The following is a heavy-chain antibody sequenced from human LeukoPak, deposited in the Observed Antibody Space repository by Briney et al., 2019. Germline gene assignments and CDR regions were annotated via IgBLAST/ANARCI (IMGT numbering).Heavy chain of an antibody. V-gene: IGHV3-30*18. CDR3: AKDSNRIVGAYIDY. D-gene: IGHD1-26*01. CDR1: GFTFCSYG. CDR2: ISYDGSNK. Sequence: HPGRSLRLSCAASGFTFCSYGMHWVRQAPGKGLEWVAVISYDGSNKYYADSVKGRFTISRDNSKNTLYLQMNSLRAEDTAVYYCAKDSNRIVGAYIDYWGQGTLVTVSS. J-gene: IGHJ4*02.